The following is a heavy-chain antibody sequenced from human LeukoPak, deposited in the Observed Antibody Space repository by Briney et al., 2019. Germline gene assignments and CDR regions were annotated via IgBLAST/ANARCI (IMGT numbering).Heavy chain of an antibody. CDR1: GYTFTSYD. CDR2: MNPNSGNT. CDR3: ARDLFLTTVVTDY. D-gene: IGHD4-23*01. J-gene: IGHJ4*02. V-gene: IGHV1-8*01. Sequence: ASVKVSCKASGYTFTSYDINWVRRATGQGLEWMGWMNPNSGNTGYAQKFQGRVTMTRNTSISTAYMELSSLRSEDTAVYYCARDLFLTTVVTDYWGQGTLVTVSS.